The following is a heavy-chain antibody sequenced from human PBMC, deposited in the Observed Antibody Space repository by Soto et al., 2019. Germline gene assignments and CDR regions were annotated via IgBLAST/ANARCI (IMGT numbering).Heavy chain of an antibody. V-gene: IGHV1-24*01. CDR3: ATLSIQKKRVYYFDY. CDR1: GYTLTELS. CDR2: FDPEDGET. J-gene: IGHJ4*02. Sequence: RASVKVSCKVSGYTLTELSMHWVRQAPGKGLEWMGGFDPEDGETIYAQKFQGRVTMTEDTSTDTAYMELSSLRSGDTAVYYCATLSIQKKRVYYFDYWGQGTLVTVSS.